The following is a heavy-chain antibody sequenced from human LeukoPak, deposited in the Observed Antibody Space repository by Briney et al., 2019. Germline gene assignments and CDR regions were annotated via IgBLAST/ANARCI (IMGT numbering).Heavy chain of an antibody. Sequence: SETLSLTCAVYGVSFSGYYWSWIRQPPGKGLEWIGEIDHSGSTNYNPSLQSRVTISVDTSKNQFSLKLSSVTAADTAVYYCARDARLRYFDSPRTLIPYYFDYWGQGTLVTVSS. CDR1: GVSFSGYY. V-gene: IGHV4-34*01. J-gene: IGHJ4*02. CDR3: ARDARLRYFDSPRTLIPYYFDY. CDR2: IDHSGST. D-gene: IGHD3-9*01.